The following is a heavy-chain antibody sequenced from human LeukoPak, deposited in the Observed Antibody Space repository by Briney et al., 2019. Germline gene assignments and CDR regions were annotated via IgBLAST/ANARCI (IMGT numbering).Heavy chain of an antibody. Sequence: PSETLSLTCTVSGGSISSYYWSWIRQPPGKGLEWIGYIYYSGRTKYNPSLKSRVTISVDTSKNQFSLRLSSVTAADTAVYYCVRHRAYSSSSPFDYWGQGTLVTVSS. D-gene: IGHD6-6*01. CDR1: GGSISSYY. CDR2: IYYSGRT. V-gene: IGHV4-59*08. J-gene: IGHJ4*02. CDR3: VRHRAYSSSSPFDY.